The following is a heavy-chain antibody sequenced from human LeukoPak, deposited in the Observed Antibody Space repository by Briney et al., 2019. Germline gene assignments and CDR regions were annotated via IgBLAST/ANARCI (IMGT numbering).Heavy chain of an antibody. V-gene: IGHV4-59*01. D-gene: IGHD3-22*01. Sequence: PSETLSLTCTVSGGSISSYYWSWIRQPPGKGLAWIGYIYYSGSTNYNPSLKSRVTISVDTSKNQFSLKLSSVTAADTAVYYCAGASYDSSGVHWGQGTLVTVSS. CDR3: AGASYDSSGVH. CDR1: GGSISSYY. CDR2: IYYSGST. J-gene: IGHJ4*02.